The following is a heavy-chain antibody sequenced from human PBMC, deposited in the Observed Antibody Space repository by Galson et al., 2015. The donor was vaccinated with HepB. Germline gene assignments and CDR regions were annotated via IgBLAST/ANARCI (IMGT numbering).Heavy chain of an antibody. CDR3: AKGGGDCSGGSCYSY. J-gene: IGHJ4*02. D-gene: IGHD2-15*01. Sequence: SLRLSCAASGFTFDDYAMHWVRQAPGKGLEWVSGISWNSGSIGYADSVKGRFTISRDNAKNSLYLQMNSLRAEDTALYYCAKGGGDCSGGSCYSYWGQGTLVTVSS. CDR2: ISWNSGSI. CDR1: GFTFDDYA. V-gene: IGHV3-9*01.